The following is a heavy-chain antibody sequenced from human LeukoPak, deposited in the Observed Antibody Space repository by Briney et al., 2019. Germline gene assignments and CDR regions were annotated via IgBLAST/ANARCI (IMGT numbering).Heavy chain of an antibody. CDR3: TTCGGDCYPSGY. D-gene: IGHD2-21*02. CDR1: GFSFSNTW. J-gene: IGHJ4*02. Sequence: GGSLRLSCAASGFSFSNTWMSWGRQAPGKGLEWVGRIKIKTVGPKTDYAAPVKGRFTISRDDSKNTLYLQMNSLKTEDTAVYYCTTCGGDCYPSGYWGQGTLVTVSS. CDR2: IKIKTVGPKT. V-gene: IGHV3-15*01.